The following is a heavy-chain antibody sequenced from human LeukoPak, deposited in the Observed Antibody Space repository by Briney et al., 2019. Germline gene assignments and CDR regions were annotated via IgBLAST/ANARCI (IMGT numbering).Heavy chain of an antibody. CDR2: IYYGGST. Sequence: SETLSLTCTVSGGSISSYYWSWIRQPPGKGLEWIGYIYYGGSTNYNPSLKSRVTISVDTSKNQFSLKLSSVTAADTAVYYCARGGYFDWLSPGYFDYWGQGTLVTVSS. D-gene: IGHD3-9*01. CDR3: ARGGYFDWLSPGYFDY. CDR1: GGSISSYY. V-gene: IGHV4-59*01. J-gene: IGHJ4*02.